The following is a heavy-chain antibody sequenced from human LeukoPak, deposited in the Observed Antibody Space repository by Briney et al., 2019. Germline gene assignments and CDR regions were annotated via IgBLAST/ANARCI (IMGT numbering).Heavy chain of an antibody. J-gene: IGHJ4*02. CDR2: ISAYNGNT. Sequence: ASVKVSCKASGYTFTSYGISWVRQALGQGLEWMGWISAYNGNTNYAQKLQGRVTMTTDTSTSTAYMELRSLRSDDTAVYYCAREFRYYYGSGSYNDYWGQGTLVTVSS. CDR1: GYTFTSYG. V-gene: IGHV1-18*01. CDR3: AREFRYYYGSGSYNDY. D-gene: IGHD3-10*01.